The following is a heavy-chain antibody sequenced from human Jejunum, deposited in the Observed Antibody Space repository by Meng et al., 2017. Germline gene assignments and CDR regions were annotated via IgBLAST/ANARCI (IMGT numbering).Heavy chain of an antibody. Sequence: QVQLQESGPRLVKPSETLSLTCTVSGGSISPYYWSWIRQTPGKGLEWIGYVFHTGTTYYNPSLKSRVTISLDSSKNQFSLNLNSVTAADTAVYYRAREATTTYWYFDVWGRGTLVSVSS. J-gene: IGHJ2*01. CDR3: AREATTTYWYFDV. CDR1: GGSISPYY. V-gene: IGHV4-59*01. D-gene: IGHD5-12*01. CDR2: VFHTGTT.